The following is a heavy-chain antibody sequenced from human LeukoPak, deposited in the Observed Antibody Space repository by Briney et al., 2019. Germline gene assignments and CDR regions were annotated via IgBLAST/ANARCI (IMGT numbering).Heavy chain of an antibody. V-gene: IGHV3-23*01. J-gene: IGHJ4*02. CDR1: GFTFSSYA. CDR2: ISGSGGNT. CDR3: AKDAAGAQYYFDY. Sequence: PGGSLRLSCAASGFTFSSYAINWVRQAPGKGLEWVSGISGSGGNTYYADSVKGRFTISRDNSKNTLYLQMNSLRAEDTAVYYCAKDAAGAQYYFDYWGQGTLVTVSS. D-gene: IGHD1-26*01.